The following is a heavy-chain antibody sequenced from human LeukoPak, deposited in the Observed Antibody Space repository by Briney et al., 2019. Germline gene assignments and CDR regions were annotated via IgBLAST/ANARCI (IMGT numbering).Heavy chain of an antibody. CDR3: ARVYSSSCFDY. CDR1: GGSISSYY. D-gene: IGHD6-6*01. V-gene: IGHV4-59*01. Sequence: SETLSLTCTVSGGSISSYYWSWIRQPPGKGLEWIGYIYYRGSTNYNPSLKSRVTISVDTSKNQFSLKLSSVTAADTAVYYCARVYSSSCFDYWGQGTLVTVSS. J-gene: IGHJ4*02. CDR2: IYYRGST.